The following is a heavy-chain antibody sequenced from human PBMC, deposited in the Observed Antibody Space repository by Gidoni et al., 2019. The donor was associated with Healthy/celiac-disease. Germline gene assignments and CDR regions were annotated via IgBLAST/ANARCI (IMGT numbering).Heavy chain of an antibody. J-gene: IGHJ6*02. CDR1: GGTLSSYT. V-gene: IGHV1-69*02. CDR3: ASYSTSKYYYGMDV. Sequence: QVQLVQSGAEVKKPGSSVKVSCKASGGTLSSYTISWVRQAPGQGLEWMGRIIPILGIANYAQKFQGRVTITADKSTSTAYMELSSLRSEDTAVYYCASYSTSKYYYGMDVWGQGTTVTVSS. CDR2: IIPILGIA. D-gene: IGHD2-2*01.